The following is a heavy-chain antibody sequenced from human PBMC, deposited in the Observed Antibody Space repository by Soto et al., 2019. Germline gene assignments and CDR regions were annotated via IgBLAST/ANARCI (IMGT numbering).Heavy chain of an antibody. CDR1: GGSISSGDYY. V-gene: IGHV4-30-4*01. D-gene: IGHD4-17*01. Sequence: KTSETLSLTCTVSGGSISSGDYYWTWIRQPPGKGLEWIGYIYYSGGTDYNPSLKSRVTISLDTSKNQFSLNLTSVTAADTAVYYWARELRHGLAFDYWGQGTLVTVSS. J-gene: IGHJ4*02. CDR3: ARELRHGLAFDY. CDR2: IYYSGGT.